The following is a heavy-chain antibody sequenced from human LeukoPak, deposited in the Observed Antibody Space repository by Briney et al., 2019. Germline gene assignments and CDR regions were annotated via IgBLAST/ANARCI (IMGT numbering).Heavy chain of an antibody. D-gene: IGHD3-10*01. V-gene: IGHV1-46*01. CDR3: ARAMVRISMIRGVRFSTGHVFDI. CDR1: GYTFSSYY. CDR2: INPSGDPSGGSG. Sequence: ASVKVSCKASGYTFSSYYMHWVRQAPGQGLEWMGIINPSGDPSGGSGSYAQKFQGRVTMTRDMSTRTVHMELSSLRSEDTAVYYCARAMVRISMIRGVRFSTGHVFDIWGQGTMVTVSS. J-gene: IGHJ3*02.